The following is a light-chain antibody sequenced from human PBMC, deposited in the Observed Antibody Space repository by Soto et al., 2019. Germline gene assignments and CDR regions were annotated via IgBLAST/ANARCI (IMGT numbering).Light chain of an antibody. CDR2: NVN. J-gene: IGLJ1*01. V-gene: IGLV2-14*03. CDR1: NSDIGAYDY. CDR3: LSHTTRRIYV. Sequence: QSALAQPASVSGSPGQSITISCSGTNSDIGAYDYVSWYQQHPGKPPKLIIYNVNSRPSGVSFRFSGSKSANTASLTISGLQTEDEADYYCLSHTTRRIYVFGPGTKV.